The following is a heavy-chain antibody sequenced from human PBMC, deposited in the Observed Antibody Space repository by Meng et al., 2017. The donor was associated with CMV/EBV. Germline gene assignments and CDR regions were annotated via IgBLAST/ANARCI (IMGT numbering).Heavy chain of an antibody. V-gene: IGHV6-1*01. CDR1: GDSASSNSAA. J-gene: IGHJ6*02. CDR2: TYYRSKWYN. D-gene: IGHD2-2*01. CDR3: ARDRYCSSTSCYWVGMDV. Sequence: LRLSCAISGDSASSNSAAWNWIRQPPSRGLEWLGRTYYRSKWYNDYAVSVKSRITINPDTSKNQFSLQLNSVTPEDTAVYYCARDRYCSSTSCYWVGMDVWGQGTTVTVSS.